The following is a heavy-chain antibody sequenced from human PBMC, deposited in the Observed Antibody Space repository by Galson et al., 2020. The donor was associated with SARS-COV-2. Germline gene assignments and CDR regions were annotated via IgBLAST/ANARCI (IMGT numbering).Heavy chain of an antibody. D-gene: IGHD2-8*01. V-gene: IGHV3-49*03. Sequence: GGSLRLSCTTSGFTFGEYYMTWFRQAPGKGLEWVGFIRSQRYGGTAEHAASVKGRFIIARDDSKSVAYLQMNSLQTEDTAVYYCTRACTTASCSWRFSYWGQGELVTISS. CDR2: IRSQRYGGTA. J-gene: IGHJ4*02. CDR1: GFTFGEYY. CDR3: TRACTTASCSWRFSY.